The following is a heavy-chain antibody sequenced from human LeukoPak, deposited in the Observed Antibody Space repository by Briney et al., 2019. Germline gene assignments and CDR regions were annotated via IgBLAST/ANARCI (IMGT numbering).Heavy chain of an antibody. D-gene: IGHD1-26*01. CDR1: GGSFSGYY. J-gene: IGHJ4*02. Sequence: PSETLSLTCAVYGGSFSGYYWSWIRQPPGKGLEWIGEINHSGSTNYNPSLKSRVTISVDTSKNQFSLKLSSVTAADTAVYYCARYRRATSPLDWGQGTLVTVSS. V-gene: IGHV4-34*01. CDR2: INHSGST. CDR3: ARYRRATSPLD.